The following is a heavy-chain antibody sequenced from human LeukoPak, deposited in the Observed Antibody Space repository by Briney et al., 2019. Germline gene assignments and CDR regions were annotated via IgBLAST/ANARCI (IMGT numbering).Heavy chain of an antibody. CDR2: IKQDGSGE. V-gene: IGHV3-7*01. CDR3: ARGRYTSGWHPDYFGY. Sequence: GGSLRLSCAASGFSFSDYAMHWVRQAPGEGLEWVANIKQDGSGEYYVDSVKGRFTISRDNAKNSLYLQMSSLRAEDTALYFCARGRYTSGWHPDYFGYWGQGTLVTVSS. CDR1: GFSFSDYA. D-gene: IGHD6-19*01. J-gene: IGHJ4*02.